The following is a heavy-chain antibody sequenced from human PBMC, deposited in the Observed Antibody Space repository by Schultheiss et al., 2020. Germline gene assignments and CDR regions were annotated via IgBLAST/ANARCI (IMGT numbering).Heavy chain of an antibody. D-gene: IGHD3-10*01. Sequence: SETLSLTCAVYGGSFSGYYWSWIRQPPGKGLEWIGEINHSGSTNYNPSLKSRVTISVDTSKNQFSLKLSSVTAADTAVYYCARATQYYYGYRAWGQGTLVTVSS. J-gene: IGHJ5*02. CDR3: ARATQYYYGYRA. CDR1: GGSFSGYY. CDR2: INHSGST. V-gene: IGHV4-34*01.